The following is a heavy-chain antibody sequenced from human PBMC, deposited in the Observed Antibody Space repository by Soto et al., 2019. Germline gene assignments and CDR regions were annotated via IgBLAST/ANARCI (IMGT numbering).Heavy chain of an antibody. V-gene: IGHV3-21*01. J-gene: IGHJ6*02. D-gene: IGHD3-16*01. Sequence: KPGGSLRLSCAAPGFTFSSYSMNWVRQAPGKGLEWVSSISSSSSYIYYADSVKGRFTISRDNAKNSLYLQMNSLRAEDTAVYYCASGGPDYYGMDVWGQGTTVTVSS. CDR2: ISSSSSYI. CDR1: GFTFSSYS. CDR3: ASGGPDYYGMDV.